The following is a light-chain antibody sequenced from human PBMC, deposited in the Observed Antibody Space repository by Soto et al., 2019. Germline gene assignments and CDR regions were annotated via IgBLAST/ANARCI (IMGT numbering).Light chain of an antibody. Sequence: EIVMTQSPATLSVSPGERATLSCRASQSVSSDLAWYHQKPGQAPRLLIYGASSRATGIPDRFSGSGSGTDFTLTISRLEPEDFAVYYCQQYGSSWTFGQGTKVDI. CDR1: QSVSSD. J-gene: IGKJ1*01. V-gene: IGKV3-20*01. CDR2: GAS. CDR3: QQYGSSWT.